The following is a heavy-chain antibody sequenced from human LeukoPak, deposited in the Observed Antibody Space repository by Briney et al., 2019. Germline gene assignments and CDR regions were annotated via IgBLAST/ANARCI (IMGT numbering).Heavy chain of an antibody. CDR2: INHVGST. D-gene: IGHD3-10*01. CDR3: AAYYYGSGSFDY. CDR1: GGSFSGYY. V-gene: IGHV4-34*01. J-gene: IGHJ4*02. Sequence: PSETLSLTCAVYGGSFSGYYWTWIRQPPGKGLEWIGEINHVGSTKYNPSLKGRATMSVDPSKNQFSLKLSSVTAADTAVYYCAAYYYGSGSFDYWGQGTLVTVSS.